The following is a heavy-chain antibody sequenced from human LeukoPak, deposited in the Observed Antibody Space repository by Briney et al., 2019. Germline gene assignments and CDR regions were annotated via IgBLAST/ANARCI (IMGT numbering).Heavy chain of an antibody. CDR1: GFTFSNAW. CDR3: TTDREYYDILTGYHYFDY. J-gene: IGHJ4*02. V-gene: IGHV3-15*07. D-gene: IGHD3-9*01. CDR2: IKSKTDGGTT. Sequence: PGGSLRLSCAASGFTFSNAWRNWVRQAPGKGVEWVGRIKSKTDGGTTDYAAPGKGRFTISRDDSKNTLYLQMNSLKTEDTAVYYCTTDREYYDILTGYHYFDYWGQGTLVTVSS.